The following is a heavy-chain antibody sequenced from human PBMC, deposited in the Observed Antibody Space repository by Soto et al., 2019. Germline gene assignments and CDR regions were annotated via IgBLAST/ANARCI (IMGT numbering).Heavy chain of an antibody. CDR1: GFTFSNYW. D-gene: IGHD2-15*01. CDR3: ARGDCVGGTCYSLAGSFYYYMDV. J-gene: IGHJ6*03. Sequence: EVQLVESGGGLVQPGGSLRLSCAASGFTFSNYWMYWVRKAPGKGLGGVSRINSDGSVSSYADSVKGRLTISRDNVKNTLYLQMDSLRAEDTAVYYCARGDCVGGTCYSLAGSFYYYMDVWGKGTTVTVFS. V-gene: IGHV3-74*02. CDR2: INSDGSVS.